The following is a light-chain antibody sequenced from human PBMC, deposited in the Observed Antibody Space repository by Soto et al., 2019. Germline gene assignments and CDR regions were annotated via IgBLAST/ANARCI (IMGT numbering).Light chain of an antibody. Sequence: IQLTQSPSSLSASVGDRVTITCRASQSINTFLNWYPQKPGKAPKLLIYAASNLQSGVPSRFSGGGSGTDFTVTISSLQPEDFATYYCQPRYSAPWKFGQGTKVEI. CDR3: QPRYSAPWK. V-gene: IGKV1-39*01. J-gene: IGKJ1*01. CDR1: QSINTF. CDR2: AAS.